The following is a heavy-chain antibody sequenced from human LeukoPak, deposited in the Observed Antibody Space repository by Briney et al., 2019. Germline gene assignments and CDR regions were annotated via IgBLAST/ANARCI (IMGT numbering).Heavy chain of an antibody. CDR2: IYHSGST. CDR3: ARQGYSYGAFDI. Sequence: KPSETLSLTCTVSGGSISSSSYYWGWIRQPPGKGLEWIGSIYHSGSTYYNPSLKSRVTISVDTSKNQFSLKLSSVTAADTAVYYCARQGYSYGAFDIWGQGTMVTVSS. CDR1: GGSISSSSYY. V-gene: IGHV4-39*01. J-gene: IGHJ3*02. D-gene: IGHD5-18*01.